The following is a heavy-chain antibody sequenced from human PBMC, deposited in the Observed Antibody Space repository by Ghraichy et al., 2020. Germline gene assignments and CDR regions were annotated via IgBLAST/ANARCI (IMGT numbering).Heavy chain of an antibody. CDR3: ARDRGYCSSTSCHHFDY. Sequence: LSLTCAASGFTFSSYSMNWVRQAPGKGLEWVSSISSSSSYIYYADSVKGRFTISRDNAKNSLYLQMNSLRAEDTAVYYCARDRGYCSSTSCHHFDYWGQGTLVTVSS. J-gene: IGHJ4*02. CDR1: GFTFSSYS. CDR2: ISSSSSYI. V-gene: IGHV3-21*01. D-gene: IGHD2-2*01.